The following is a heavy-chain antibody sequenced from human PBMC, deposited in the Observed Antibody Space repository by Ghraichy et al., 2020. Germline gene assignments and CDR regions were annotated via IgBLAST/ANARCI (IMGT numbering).Heavy chain of an antibody. CDR2: IKQDGSEK. J-gene: IGHJ6*02. CDR3: ARDRGSPNGYYYYGMDV. Sequence: ETLSLTCAASGFTFSSYWMSWVRQAPGKGLEWVANIKQDGSEKYYVDSVKGRFTISRDNAKNSLYLQMNSLRAEDTAVYYCARDRGSPNGYYYYGMDVWGQGTTVTVSS. CDR1: GFTFSSYW. D-gene: IGHD2-8*01. V-gene: IGHV3-7*01.